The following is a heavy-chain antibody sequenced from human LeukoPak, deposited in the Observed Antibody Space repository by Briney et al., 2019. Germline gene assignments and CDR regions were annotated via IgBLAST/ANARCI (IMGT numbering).Heavy chain of an antibody. D-gene: IGHD1-26*01. V-gene: IGHV3-23*01. J-gene: IGHJ4*02. CDR3: AKVYSGSSDIFDY. CDR2: ISSSGSGGST. Sequence: GGSLRLSCVASGVTLSNYAMSWARQAPGKGLEWVSGISSSGSGGSTYYADSVKGRFTISRDNSKNTLYLQMNSLRAEDTAVYYCAKVYSGSSDIFDYWGQGTLVTVSS. CDR1: GVTLSNYA.